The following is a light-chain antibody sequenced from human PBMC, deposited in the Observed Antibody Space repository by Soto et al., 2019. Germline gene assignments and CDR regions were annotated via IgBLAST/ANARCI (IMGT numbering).Light chain of an antibody. CDR3: QQRSNWPIT. CDR1: QSVNSN. Sequence: EIVMTQSPATLSVSPGETATLSCRASQSVNSNLAWYQQKPGQAPRLLIYGASTRAADIPARFSGSGSGTDFTLTISSLEPEDFAVYYCQQRSNWPITFGQGTRLEIK. CDR2: GAS. J-gene: IGKJ5*01. V-gene: IGKV3-11*01.